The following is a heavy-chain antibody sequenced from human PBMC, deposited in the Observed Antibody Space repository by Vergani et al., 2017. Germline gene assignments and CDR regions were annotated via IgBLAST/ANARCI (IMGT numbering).Heavy chain of an antibody. CDR2: ISGSGGST. Sequence: EVQLLESGGGLVQPGGSLRLSCAASGFTFSSYAMSWVRQAPGKGLEWVSAISGSGGSTDYADSVKGRFTISRDNSKNTQYLQMNSLRAEDTAVYYCAKDDWGGTAAQQLVYYYYGMDVWGQGTTVTVSS. D-gene: IGHD6-13*01. V-gene: IGHV3-23*01. CDR1: GFTFSSYA. J-gene: IGHJ6*02. CDR3: AKDDWGGTAAQQLVYYYYGMDV.